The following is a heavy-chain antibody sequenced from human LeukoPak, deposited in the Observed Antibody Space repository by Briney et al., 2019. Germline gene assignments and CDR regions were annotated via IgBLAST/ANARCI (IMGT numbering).Heavy chain of an antibody. CDR1: GFTFSSYE. CDR2: ISSSGSTM. Sequence: GGSLRLSCAASGFTFSSYEMNWVRQAPGKGLEWVSYISSSGSTMYYADSVKGRFTISRDNAENTMFLQMNSLRAEDSAIYYCARDLAAWDVWGKGTTVTVSS. CDR3: ARDLAAWDV. J-gene: IGHJ6*04. V-gene: IGHV3-48*03.